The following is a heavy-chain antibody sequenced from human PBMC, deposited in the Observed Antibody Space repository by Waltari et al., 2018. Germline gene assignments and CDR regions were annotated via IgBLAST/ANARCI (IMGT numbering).Heavy chain of an antibody. CDR2: INTDGSST. J-gene: IGHJ4*02. CDR3: ARDRYSGSSIIDY. D-gene: IGHD1-26*01. Sequence: EVQLVESGGGLVQPGGSLRLSCAASGFTFSSYWMHWVRQAPGKGLVWVSRINTDGSSTIYVDYVKGRFTISRDNAKNTLYLQMNNLRAEDTAVFYCARDRYSGSSIIDYWGQGTLVTVSS. CDR1: GFTFSSYW. V-gene: IGHV3-74*01.